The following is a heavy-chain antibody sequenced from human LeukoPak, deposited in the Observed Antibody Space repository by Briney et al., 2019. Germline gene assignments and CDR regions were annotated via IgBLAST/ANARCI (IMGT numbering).Heavy chain of an antibody. CDR1: GYTFTSYY. Sequence: SVKVSCKASGYTFTSYYMHWVRQAPGQGLEWMGIINPSGGSTSYAQKFQGRVTMTRDTSTSTVYMELSSLRSEDTAVYYCARFQFTDGYNFRIGYWGQGTLVTVSS. D-gene: IGHD5-24*01. CDR3: ARFQFTDGYNFRIGY. J-gene: IGHJ4*02. V-gene: IGHV1-46*01. CDR2: INPSGGST.